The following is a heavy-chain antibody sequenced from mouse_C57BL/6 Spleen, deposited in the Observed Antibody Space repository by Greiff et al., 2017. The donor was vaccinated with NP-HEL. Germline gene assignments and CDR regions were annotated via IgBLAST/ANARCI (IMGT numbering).Heavy chain of an antibody. CDR3: ARAIGSSYVENWFAY. D-gene: IGHD1-1*01. V-gene: IGHV1-18*01. CDR2: INPNNGGT. CDR1: GYTFTDYN. J-gene: IGHJ3*01. Sequence: VQLQQSGPELVKPGASVKIPCKASGYTFTDYNMDWVKQSHGKSLEWIGDINPNNGGTIYNQKFKGKATLTVDKSSSTAYMELRSLTSEDTAVYYCARAIGSSYVENWFAYWGQGTLVTVSA.